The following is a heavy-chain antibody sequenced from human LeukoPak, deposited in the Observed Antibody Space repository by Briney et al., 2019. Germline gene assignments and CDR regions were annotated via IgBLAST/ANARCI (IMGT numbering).Heavy chain of an antibody. J-gene: IGHJ4*02. CDR1: GLTFISYA. Sequence: PGASLRLSCAASGLTFISYAMSWVRQAPGKGLEWVSAISGIGGSTYYAYSVKGRFTISRDNSKNTLYLQMNSLRAEETAVYYCAKGSAAGGYWGQGTLVTVSS. V-gene: IGHV3-23*01. CDR3: AKGSAAGGY. CDR2: ISGIGGST. D-gene: IGHD6-13*01.